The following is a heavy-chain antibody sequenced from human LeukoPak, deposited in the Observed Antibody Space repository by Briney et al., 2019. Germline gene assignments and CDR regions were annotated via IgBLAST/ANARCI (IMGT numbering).Heavy chain of an antibody. CDR2: ISSSGSTI. D-gene: IGHD6-19*01. V-gene: IGHV3-48*03. J-gene: IGHJ4*02. CDR1: GFTFSSYE. Sequence: GGSLRLSCAASGFTFSSYEMNWVRQAPGKGLEWVSYISSSGSTIYYADSVKGRFTISRDNAKNSLYLQMNSLRAEDTAVCYCAVSSGWYFDYWGQGTLVTVPS. CDR3: AVSSGWYFDY.